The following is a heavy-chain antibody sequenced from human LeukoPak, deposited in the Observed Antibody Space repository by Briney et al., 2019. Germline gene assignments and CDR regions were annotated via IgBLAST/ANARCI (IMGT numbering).Heavy chain of an antibody. CDR1: GFTFSSYG. J-gene: IGHJ4*02. CDR3: VKALSSGFDY. CDR2: ISYDGSNK. D-gene: IGHD6-19*01. V-gene: IGHV3-30*18. Sequence: PGGSLRLSCAASGFTFSSYGMHWVRQAPGKGLEWVAVISYDGSNKYYADSVKGRFTISRDNSKNTLYLQMNSLRAEDTAVYYCVKALSSGFDYWGQGTLVTVSS.